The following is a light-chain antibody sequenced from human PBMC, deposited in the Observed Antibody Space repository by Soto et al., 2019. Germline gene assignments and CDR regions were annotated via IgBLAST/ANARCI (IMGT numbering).Light chain of an antibody. CDR2: SHD. CDR3: AVWGNKLDGPGV. CDR1: SSTIGSNP. Sequence: QSVLTQPPSASGPPGQRDTISCSGSSSTIGSNPVDWYQQLPGTAPKLLIYSHDQRPLGVPDRFSASRSGTSASLAISGLQPGDEGIYYCAVWGNKLDGPGVFGGGTQLTVL. J-gene: IGLJ3*02. V-gene: IGLV1-44*01.